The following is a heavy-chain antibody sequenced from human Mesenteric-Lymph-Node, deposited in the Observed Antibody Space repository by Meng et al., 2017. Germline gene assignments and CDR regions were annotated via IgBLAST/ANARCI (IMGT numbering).Heavy chain of an antibody. V-gene: IGHV1-24*01. CDR1: GYTLTELS. CDR2: FDPEDGET. Sequence: ASVKVSCKVSGYTLTELSMHWVRQAPGKGLEWTGGFDPEDGETIYAQKFQGRVTMTEDTSTDTAYMELSSLRSEDTAVYYCATSFSYPVFTMVRRVIRGHYYYYGMDVWGQGTTVTVSS. D-gene: IGHD3-10*01. CDR3: ATSFSYPVFTMVRRVIRGHYYYYGMDV. J-gene: IGHJ6*02.